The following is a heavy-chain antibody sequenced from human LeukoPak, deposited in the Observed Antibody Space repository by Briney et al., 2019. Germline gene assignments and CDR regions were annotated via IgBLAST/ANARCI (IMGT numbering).Heavy chain of an antibody. CDR2: IYYSGST. Sequence: SETLSLTCTVSGGSISSYYWSWIRQPPGKGLEWIGFIYYSGSTNYKPSLKSRVTMSVDTSKNQFSLKLSSVTAADTAVYYCARDQEGYGSGSYKENWFDPWGQGTLVTVSS. D-gene: IGHD3-10*01. J-gene: IGHJ5*02. CDR1: GGSISSYY. CDR3: ARDQEGYGSGSYKENWFDP. V-gene: IGHV4-59*12.